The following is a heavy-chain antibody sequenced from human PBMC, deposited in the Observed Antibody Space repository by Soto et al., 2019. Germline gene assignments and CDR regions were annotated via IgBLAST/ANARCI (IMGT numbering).Heavy chain of an antibody. CDR1: GGSISSGGYS. J-gene: IGHJ4*02. Sequence: QLQLQESGSGLVKPSQTLSLTCAVSGGSISSGGYSWSWIRQPPGKGLEWIGYIYHSGSTYYNPSLTRRAPISADWSKNQFSLKLSSVTAADTAADYGARANPVYAVVWGQGTLVTVSS. CDR3: ARANPVYAVV. V-gene: IGHV4-30-2*01. D-gene: IGHD2-2*01. CDR2: IYHSGST.